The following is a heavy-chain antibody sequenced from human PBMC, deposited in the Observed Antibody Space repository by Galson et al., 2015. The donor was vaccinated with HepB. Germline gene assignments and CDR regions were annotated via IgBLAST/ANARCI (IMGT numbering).Heavy chain of an antibody. V-gene: IGHV3-73*01. D-gene: IGHD3/OR15-3a*01. CDR2: IRNGANYYAT. CDR3: TRPGYGSSWFLDYAHGVDV. Sequence: SLRLSCAASGFTFSGSGIHWVRQAPGKGLEWVGRIRNGANYYATAYAPSGRGRFTVSRDDLKSTAYLQMNSLTPEDTAVYYCTRPGYGSSWFLDYAHGVDVWGQGTTFIVSS. J-gene: IGHJ6*02. CDR1: GFTFSGSG.